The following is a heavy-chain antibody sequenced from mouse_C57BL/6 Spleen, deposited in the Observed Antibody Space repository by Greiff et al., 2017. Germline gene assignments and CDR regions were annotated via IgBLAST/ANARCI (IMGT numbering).Heavy chain of an antibody. CDR2: IDPENGDT. Sequence: DVQLQESGAELVRPGASVKLSCTASGFNIKDAYMHWVKQRPEQGLEWIGWIDPENGDTEYASKFQGKATITADTSSNTACLQRSSLTSEDTAVYYCTTSPPDGSRGDYWGQGTTLTVAS. CDR1: GFNIKDAY. D-gene: IGHD1-1*01. V-gene: IGHV14-4*01. CDR3: TTSPPDGSRGDY. J-gene: IGHJ2*01.